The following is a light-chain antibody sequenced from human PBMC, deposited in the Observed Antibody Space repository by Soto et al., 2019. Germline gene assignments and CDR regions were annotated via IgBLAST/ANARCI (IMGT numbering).Light chain of an antibody. J-gene: IGLJ3*02. Sequence: QSVLTQPPSVSGAPGQRVTISCTGSSSNIGAGYDVHWYQQLPGTAPKLLIYGNSNRPSGVPDRFSGSKSGTSASLAITGXXXEXEXXYYCQSYDSSLSGWVFGGGTKLTVL. CDR1: SSNIGAGYD. CDR3: QSYDSSLSGWV. CDR2: GNS. V-gene: IGLV1-40*01.